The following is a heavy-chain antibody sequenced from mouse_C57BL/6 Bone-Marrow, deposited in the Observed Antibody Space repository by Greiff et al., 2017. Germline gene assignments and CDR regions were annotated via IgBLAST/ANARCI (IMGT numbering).Heavy chain of an antibody. CDR3: AREGGYPAYFDD. CDR1: GYTFTSSG. V-gene: IGHV1-81*01. D-gene: IGHD2-2*01. CDR2: IYPRSGNT. J-gene: IGHJ2*01. Sequence: QVQLQQSGAELARPGASVKLSCKASGYTFTSSGISWVKQRTGQGLEWIGEIYPRSGNTYYNEKFKGKATLTADKSSSTAYMELRSLTSEDSAVYFCAREGGYPAYFDDWGQGTTLTVSS.